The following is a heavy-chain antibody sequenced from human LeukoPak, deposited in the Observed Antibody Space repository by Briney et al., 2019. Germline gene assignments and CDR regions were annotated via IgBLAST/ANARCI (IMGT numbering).Heavy chain of an antibody. V-gene: IGHV1-18*01. CDR2: LSTDNGDT. CDR1: AYTFTRYG. D-gene: IGHD3-16*01. J-gene: IGHJ4*02. CDR3: ARHGGIGPKRDYFDY. Sequence: ASVKVSCKASAYTFTRYGISWVRQAPGQRLEWMGWLSTDNGDTNYAQKFQGRVTMTTDTSTTTAHMELRSLTSDDTAIYYCARHGGIGPKRDYFDYWGPGTLVTVSS.